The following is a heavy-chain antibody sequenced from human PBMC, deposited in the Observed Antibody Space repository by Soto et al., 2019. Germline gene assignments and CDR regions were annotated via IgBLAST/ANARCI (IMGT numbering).Heavy chain of an antibody. CDR1: GYTFTSYG. D-gene: IGHD1-1*01. Sequence: QVQLVQSGAEVKKPGASVKVSCKASGYTFTSYGISWVRQAPGQGLEWMGWISAYNGNTNYAQKLQGRVTMTTDTSTRTANMEVRSRRADDTAVYYCAGEARVSWYNWNDGAFDIWGQGTMVTVSS. CDR2: ISAYNGNT. V-gene: IGHV1-18*01. CDR3: AGEARVSWYNWNDGAFDI. J-gene: IGHJ3*02.